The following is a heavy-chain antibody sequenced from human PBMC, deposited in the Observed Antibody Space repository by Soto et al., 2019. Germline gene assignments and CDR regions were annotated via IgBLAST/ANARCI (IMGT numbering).Heavy chain of an antibody. J-gene: IGHJ6*02. CDR2: ITTSGDTT. V-gene: IGHV3-23*01. D-gene: IGHD4-17*01. Sequence: EVQLLESGGGLVQPGGSLRLSCAASGFTFSTYAMTWVRQAPGEGLEWVSTITTSGDTTYYADSVKGRFTVSRDNSKNTLYLQMKRLRAEDTAIYYCAKEKVTVTTVYFYGMDVWGQGTTVTVSS. CDR1: GFTFSTYA. CDR3: AKEKVTVTTVYFYGMDV.